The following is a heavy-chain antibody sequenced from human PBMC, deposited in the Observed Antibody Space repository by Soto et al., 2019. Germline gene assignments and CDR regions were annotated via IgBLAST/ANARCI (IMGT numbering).Heavy chain of an antibody. D-gene: IGHD6-13*01. CDR2: IDPSDSYT. V-gene: IGHV5-10-1*01. Sequence: PGESLKISCKGSGYSFTSYWISWVRQMPGKGLEWMGRIDPSDSYTNYSPSFQGHVTISADKSISTAYLQWSSLKASDTAMYYCASHGPESGSSWYYYYGTGVWGQGTTVTVSS. J-gene: IGHJ6*02. CDR3: ASHGPESGSSWYYYYGTGV. CDR1: GYSFTSYW.